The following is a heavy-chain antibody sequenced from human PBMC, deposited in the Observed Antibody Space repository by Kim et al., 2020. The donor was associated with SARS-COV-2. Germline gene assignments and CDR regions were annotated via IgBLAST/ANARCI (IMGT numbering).Heavy chain of an antibody. V-gene: IGHV4-34*01. D-gene: IGHD2-2*01. J-gene: IGHJ4*02. CDR3: ARAYGGVVVPAAAD. Sequence: NTPLKSRVTISVDTSKNQFSLKLSSVTAADTAVYYCARAYGGVVVPAAADWGQGTLVTVSS.